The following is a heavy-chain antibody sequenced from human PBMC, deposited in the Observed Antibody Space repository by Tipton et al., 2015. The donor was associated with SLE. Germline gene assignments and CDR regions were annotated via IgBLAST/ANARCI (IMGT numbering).Heavy chain of an antibody. CDR1: TGSMSSYY. J-gene: IGHJ3*01. CDR2: IHYSGRT. CDR3: ARHISISYDVFDV. V-gene: IGHV4-59*08. Sequence: TLSLTCTVSTGSMSSYYWTWIRQSPGKGLEWIGYIHYSGRTSYNPSLKIRVTLSIDTSKNQFSMQLKAVTAADTAIYYCARHISISYDVFDVWSQGAMVTVSS. D-gene: IGHD1-14*01.